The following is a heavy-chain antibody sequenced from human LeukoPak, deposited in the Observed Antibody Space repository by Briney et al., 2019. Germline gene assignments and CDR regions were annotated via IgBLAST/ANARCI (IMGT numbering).Heavy chain of an antibody. CDR3: AKGGGTATMVRGVIIGDYFDY. Sequence: GGSLRLSCAASGFTFSSYGMHWVRQAPGEGLEWVAVIWYDGSNKYYADSVKGRFTISRDNSKNTLYLQMNSLRAEDTAVYYCAKGGGTATMVRGVIIGDYFDYWGQGTLVTVSS. J-gene: IGHJ4*02. V-gene: IGHV3-33*06. D-gene: IGHD3-10*01. CDR2: IWYDGSNK. CDR1: GFTFSSYG.